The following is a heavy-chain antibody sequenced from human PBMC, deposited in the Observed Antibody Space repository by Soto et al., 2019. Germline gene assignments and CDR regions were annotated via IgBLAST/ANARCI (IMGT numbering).Heavy chain of an antibody. V-gene: IGHV4-59*08. D-gene: IGHD3-3*01. CDR1: GGSIGSYY. Sequence: QVQLQESGPGLVKPSETLSLTCSVSGGSIGSYYWSWIRQPPGKGLEWIGYIYYSGSTNYNPSLKSRVTISVDTTKNQFSLKLSSVTAADTAVYYCARGGWRQIDSLGQGTLVTVSS. CDR3: ARGGWRQIDS. J-gene: IGHJ4*02. CDR2: IYYSGST.